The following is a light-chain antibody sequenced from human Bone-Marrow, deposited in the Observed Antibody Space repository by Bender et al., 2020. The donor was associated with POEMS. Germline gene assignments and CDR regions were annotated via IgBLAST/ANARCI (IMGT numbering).Light chain of an antibody. J-gene: IGLJ2*01. CDR2: DVT. CDR1: TSDIGGSNY. V-gene: IGLV2-14*03. Sequence: QSALTQPASVSGSPGQSITISCTGTTSDIGGSNYVSWYQQHPGKAPKVMIYDVTNRPSGVSNRFSGSKSGNTAYLTIFGLQAEDEADYFCCSYTIRNTVIFGGGTKLTVL. CDR3: CSYTIRNTVI.